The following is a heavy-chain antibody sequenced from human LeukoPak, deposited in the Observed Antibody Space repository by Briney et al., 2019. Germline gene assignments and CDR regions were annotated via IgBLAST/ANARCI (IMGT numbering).Heavy chain of an antibody. D-gene: IGHD1-26*01. V-gene: IGHV3-48*03. Sequence: PGGSLRLSCAASGFTFSSYEMNWVRQAPGKGLEWVSYISSSGSTIYYADSVKGRFTISRDNAKSSLYLQMNSLRAEDTAVYYCAKDVRGGPIVGAGSVDYWGQGTLVTVSS. CDR3: AKDVRGGPIVGAGSVDY. CDR2: ISSSGSTI. CDR1: GFTFSSYE. J-gene: IGHJ4*02.